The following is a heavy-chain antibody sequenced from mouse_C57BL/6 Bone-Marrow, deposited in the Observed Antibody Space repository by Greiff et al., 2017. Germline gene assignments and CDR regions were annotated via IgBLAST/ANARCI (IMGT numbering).Heavy chain of an antibody. V-gene: IGHV1-15*01. CDR3: TRNYYGSSYDY. D-gene: IGHD1-1*01. J-gene: IGHJ2*01. CDR1: GYTFTDYE. Sequence: VQLQQSGAELVRPGASVTLSCKASGYTFTDYEMHWVKQTPVHGLEWIGAIDPETGGTAYNQKFKGKAILTADKSSSTAYMVLRSLTSEDSAVYYCTRNYYGSSYDYWGQGTTLTVSS. CDR2: IDPETGGT.